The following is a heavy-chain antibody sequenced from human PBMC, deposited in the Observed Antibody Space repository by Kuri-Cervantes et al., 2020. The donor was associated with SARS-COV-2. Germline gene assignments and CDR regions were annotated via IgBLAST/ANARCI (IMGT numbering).Heavy chain of an antibody. CDR2: INPDSGGT. CDR3: AREDAFDI. V-gene: IGHV1-2*02. J-gene: IGHJ3*02. CDR1: GYTFTGYY. Sequence: ASVKVSCKASGYTFTGYYIHWVRQAPGQGLEWMGWINPDSGGTKYAQKFQGRVTMTRDTSIRTAYMELSSLRSDDTAVYYCAREDAFDIWGQGTMVTVSS.